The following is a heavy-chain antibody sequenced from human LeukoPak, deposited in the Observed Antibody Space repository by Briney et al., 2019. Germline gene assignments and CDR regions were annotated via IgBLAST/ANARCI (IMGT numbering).Heavy chain of an antibody. V-gene: IGHV4-39*07. D-gene: IGHD6-19*01. CDR1: GGSISSSSYY. Sequence: PSETLSLTCTVSGGSISSSSYYWDWIRQPPGKGLEWIGSIYYSGSTYYNPSLKSRVTISVDTSKNQFSLKLSSVTAADTAVYYCARDIRSGWSNDGMDVWGQGTTVTVSS. CDR2: IYYSGST. J-gene: IGHJ6*02. CDR3: ARDIRSGWSNDGMDV.